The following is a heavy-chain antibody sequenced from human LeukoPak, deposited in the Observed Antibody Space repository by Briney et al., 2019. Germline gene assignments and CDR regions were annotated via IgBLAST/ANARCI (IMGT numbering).Heavy chain of an antibody. D-gene: IGHD3/OR15-3a*01. CDR2: IYYSGST. V-gene: IGHV4-31*03. CDR3: ARSMIFGVVTPSYYFDY. Sequence: PSETLSLTCTVSGGSISSGGYYWSWIRQHPGKGLEWIGYIYYSGSTYYNPSLKSRVTISVDTSKNQFSLKLSSVTAADTAVYYCARSMIFGVVTPSYYFDYWGQGTLVTVSS. J-gene: IGHJ4*02. CDR1: GGSISSGGYY.